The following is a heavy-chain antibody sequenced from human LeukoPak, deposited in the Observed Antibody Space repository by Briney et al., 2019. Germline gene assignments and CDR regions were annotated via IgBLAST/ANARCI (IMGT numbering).Heavy chain of an antibody. CDR1: GYSVTSYW. CDR3: ARHFEEKSYGFLYYMDV. V-gene: IGHV5-51*01. J-gene: IGHJ6*03. D-gene: IGHD5-18*01. Sequence: GESLKISCKGSGYSVTSYWIGGVRQVPGKGREGRGIIYPGDSDTRYSPSFQGQVPISAAKSISTAYLQWSSLKASDTAMYFCARHFEEKSYGFLYYMDVWGKGTTVTVSS. CDR2: IYPGDSDT.